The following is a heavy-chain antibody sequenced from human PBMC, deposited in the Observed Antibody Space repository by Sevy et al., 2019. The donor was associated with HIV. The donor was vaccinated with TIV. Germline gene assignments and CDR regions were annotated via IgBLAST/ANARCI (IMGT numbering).Heavy chain of an antibody. J-gene: IGHJ4*02. Sequence: GGSLRLSCAASGFTVTNYVIHWVRQAPGKGLEWVALISVDGTNKQYADSVKGRFTISRDDPKNTVYVEMTSLTVEDTALYYCVRETGGSGSAGFFGDWVQGTLVTVSS. CDR3: VRETGGSGSAGFFGD. CDR1: GFTVTNYV. V-gene: IGHV3-30*03. D-gene: IGHD3-22*01. CDR2: ISVDGTNK.